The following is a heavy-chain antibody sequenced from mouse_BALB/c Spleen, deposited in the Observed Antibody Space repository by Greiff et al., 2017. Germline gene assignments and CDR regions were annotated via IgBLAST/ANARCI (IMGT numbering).Heavy chain of an antibody. J-gene: IGHJ3*01. CDR3: ARHYWYDDGFAY. Sequence: QVQLQQSGAELAKPGASVTMSCKASGYTFTSYWMHWVKQRPGQGLEWIGYINPSTGYTEYNQKFKDKATLTADKSSSTAYMQLSSLTSEDSAVYYCARHYWYDDGFAYWGQGTLVTVSA. CDR1: GYTFTSYW. CDR2: INPSTGYT. V-gene: IGHV1-7*01. D-gene: IGHD2-14*01.